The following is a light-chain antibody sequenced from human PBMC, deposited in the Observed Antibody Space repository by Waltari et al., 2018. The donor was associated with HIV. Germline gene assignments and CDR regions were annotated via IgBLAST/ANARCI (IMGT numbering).Light chain of an antibody. V-gene: IGKV4-1*01. CDR1: QSVLYSSNNKNY. CDR2: WAS. J-gene: IGKJ3*01. Sequence: DIVMTQSPDSLAVSLGERATLNCKSSQSVLYSSNNKNYLAWYQRKPGQPPKLLIYWASTRESGVPDRFSGSGSGTDFTLTISSLQAEDVAVYYCQQYYSTPPTFGPGTKVDIK. CDR3: QQYYSTPPT.